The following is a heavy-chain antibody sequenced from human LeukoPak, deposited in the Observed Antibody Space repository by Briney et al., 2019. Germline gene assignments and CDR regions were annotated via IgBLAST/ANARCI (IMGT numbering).Heavy chain of an antibody. D-gene: IGHD6-13*01. CDR1: GYTFTNYY. CDR3: ARGNPPYSSSWYGTDY. V-gene: IGHV1-46*01. Sequence: ASVKVSCKASGYTFTNYYMHWMRQAPGQGPEWMGIINPNGGGTSYAQKFQGRVTMTRDMSTSTVYMELSSLRSEDTAVYYCARGNPPYSSSWYGTDYWGQGTLVTVSS. CDR2: INPNGGGT. J-gene: IGHJ4*02.